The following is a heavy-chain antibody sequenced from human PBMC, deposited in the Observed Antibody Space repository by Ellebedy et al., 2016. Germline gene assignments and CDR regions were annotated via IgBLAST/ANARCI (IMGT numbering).Heavy chain of an antibody. J-gene: IGHJ4*02. Sequence: GGSLRLSXVLSGFTYVDHAISWVRQAPGKGLEWVSIVSGSGRSTYYADSVKGRFTISRDNAKNSLSLQMNSLRVEDTAVYYCATSGYNVWSGLYYFDYWGQGNLVTVSS. CDR2: VSGSGRST. CDR3: ATSGYNVWSGLYYFDY. D-gene: IGHD3-3*01. CDR1: GFTYVDHA. V-gene: IGHV3-23*01.